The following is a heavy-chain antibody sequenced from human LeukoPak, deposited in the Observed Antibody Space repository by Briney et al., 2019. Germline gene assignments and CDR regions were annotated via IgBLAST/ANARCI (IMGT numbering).Heavy chain of an antibody. Sequence: GGSLRLSCAASGFTFSSYWMNWARQAPGKGLEWVASINHNGNVNYYVDSVKGRFTISRDNAKNSLYLQMSNLRAEDTAVYFCARGSGLDVWGQGATVTVSS. J-gene: IGHJ6*02. D-gene: IGHD3-10*01. CDR1: GFTFSSYW. CDR2: INHNGNVN. CDR3: ARGSGLDV. V-gene: IGHV3-7*03.